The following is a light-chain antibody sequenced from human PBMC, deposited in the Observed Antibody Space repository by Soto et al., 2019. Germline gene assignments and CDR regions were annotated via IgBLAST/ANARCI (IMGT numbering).Light chain of an antibody. CDR3: HQYDPFFA. CDR2: DVS. J-gene: IGKJ1*01. V-gene: IGKV1-5*01. CDR1: QSISSW. Sequence: DIPLSLSPATLSGSVGDSVTITCRASQSISSWLAWYQQKLGKAPKLLIYDVSSLESGVPSRFGGRGYGTEFTLTISSVHPDDFATYYCHQYDPFFAFGQGTKVDIK.